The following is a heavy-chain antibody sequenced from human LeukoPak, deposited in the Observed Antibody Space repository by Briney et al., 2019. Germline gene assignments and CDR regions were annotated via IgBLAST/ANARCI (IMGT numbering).Heavy chain of an antibody. CDR2: IRNKANRYTT. Sequence: PGGSLRLSCAGSGFTFSDHYMDWVRQAPGKGLEWVGRIRNKANRYTTEYAASVESRFTFSRDDSKNSLYLQMNSLKTEDTAMYYCTRTSGSYSGGAFDIWGQGTMVTVSS. CDR1: GFTFSDHY. CDR3: TRTSGSYSGGAFDI. V-gene: IGHV3-72*01. J-gene: IGHJ3*02. D-gene: IGHD1-26*01.